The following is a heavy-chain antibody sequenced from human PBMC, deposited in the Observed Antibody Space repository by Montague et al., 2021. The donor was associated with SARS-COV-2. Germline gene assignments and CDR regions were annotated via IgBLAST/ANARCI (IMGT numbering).Heavy chain of an antibody. CDR3: SRTYRGTFDF. D-gene: IGHD1-7*01. J-gene: IGHJ4*02. V-gene: IGHV4-34*01. Sequence: SETLSLTCAVYGGSFSAYYWSWICQPPGRGLEWIGEINHSGTTNYKSSLESRLSMSVATSKNQFSLNLSSVTAADTAVYVCSRTYRGTFDFWGQGILVTVSS. CDR1: GGSFSAYY. CDR2: INHSGTT.